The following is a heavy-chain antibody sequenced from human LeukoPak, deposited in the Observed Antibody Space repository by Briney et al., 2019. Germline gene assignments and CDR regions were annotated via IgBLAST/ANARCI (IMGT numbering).Heavy chain of an antibody. Sequence: KPSETLSLTCTVSGGSISSYYWNWIRQPPGKGLEWIGNIYNSGSTDYNPSLKSRVTISVNLSKKQISLKLSSVTAADTAVYYCARDKGPYWYFDLWGRGTLVTVSS. CDR3: ARDKGPYWYFDL. J-gene: IGHJ2*01. V-gene: IGHV4-59*01. CDR1: GGSISSYY. CDR2: IYNSGST.